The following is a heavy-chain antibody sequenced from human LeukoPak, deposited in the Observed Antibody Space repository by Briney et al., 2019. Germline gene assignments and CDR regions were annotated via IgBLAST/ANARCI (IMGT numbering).Heavy chain of an antibody. CDR1: GGSFSGYY. D-gene: IGHD2-2*01. Sequence: SETLSLTCDVYGGSFSGYYWSWMRQPPGKGLGWIGEINHSGSTNYNPSLKSRDTISVDTSKNQFSLKLSSVTAADTAVYYCARRKRSGCSSTSCLLNWFDPWGQGTLVTVSS. CDR2: INHSGST. CDR3: ARRKRSGCSSTSCLLNWFDP. J-gene: IGHJ5*02. V-gene: IGHV4-34*01.